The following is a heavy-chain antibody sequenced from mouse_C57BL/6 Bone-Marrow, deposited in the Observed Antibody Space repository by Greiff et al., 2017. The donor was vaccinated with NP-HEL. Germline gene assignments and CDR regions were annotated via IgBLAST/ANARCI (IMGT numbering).Heavy chain of an antibody. Sequence: VQLKESEGGLVQPGSSMKLSCTASGFTFSDYYMAWVRQVPEKGLEWVANINYDGSSTYYLDSLKSRFIISRDNAKNILYLQMSSLKSEDTATYYCARDDGHWYFDVWGTGTTVTVSS. J-gene: IGHJ1*03. CDR3: ARDDGHWYFDV. D-gene: IGHD2-3*01. CDR2: INYDGSST. CDR1: GFTFSDYY. V-gene: IGHV5-16*01.